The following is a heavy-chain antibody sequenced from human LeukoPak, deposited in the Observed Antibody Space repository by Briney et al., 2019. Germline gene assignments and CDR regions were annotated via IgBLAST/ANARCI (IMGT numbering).Heavy chain of an antibody. CDR3: AKDGSSYYYGMDV. Sequence: GGSLRLSCAASGFTFSYHWMTWVRQAPGKGLEWVANIKNDGTVKNYVDSVKGRFTISRDNSKNTLHLQMNSLRAEDTAVYYCAKDGSSYYYGMDVWGQGTTVTVSS. D-gene: IGHD1-1*01. J-gene: IGHJ6*02. CDR2: IKNDGTVK. CDR1: GFTFSYHW. V-gene: IGHV3-7*01.